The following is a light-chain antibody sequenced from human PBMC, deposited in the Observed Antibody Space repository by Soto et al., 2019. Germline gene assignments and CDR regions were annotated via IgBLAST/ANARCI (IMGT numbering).Light chain of an antibody. CDR2: GAS. J-gene: IGKJ4*01. CDR1: QSVSSK. V-gene: IGKV3-15*01. CDR3: QQYNSRPPLT. Sequence: EIVMTQSPATLSVSPGERATLSCRASQSVSSKLAWYQQKPSQAPRLLIYGASTRATGIPARFSGSGSGTEFALTISSLQSEDLAVYYCQQYNSRPPLTFGGGTKVEIK.